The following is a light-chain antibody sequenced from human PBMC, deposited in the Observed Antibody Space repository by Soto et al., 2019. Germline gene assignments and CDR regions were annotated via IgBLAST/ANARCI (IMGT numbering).Light chain of an antibody. CDR1: SYDVGAYNY. CDR3: NSYTIASTWV. V-gene: IGLV2-14*01. CDR2: EVN. Sequence: QSALTQPASVSGSPGQSITISCTGTSYDVGAYNYVSWYQQHPGKAPKLMISEVNNRPSGISNRFSGSKSGNTASLTISGLQTEDEADYYCNSYTIASTWVFGGGTKLTVL. J-gene: IGLJ3*02.